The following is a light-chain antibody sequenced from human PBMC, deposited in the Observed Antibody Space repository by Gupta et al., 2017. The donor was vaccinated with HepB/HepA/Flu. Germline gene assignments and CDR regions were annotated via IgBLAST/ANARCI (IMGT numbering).Light chain of an antibody. CDR2: KNI. Sequence: QSLLTPPPSVSGAPGQRVTISCTGSSSNIGASYYVHWYQHLPGAAPKLLIYKNINRTSGVPDRFSGSKSGTSASLAITGLQAEDEADYYCQSYDSSLPGSVFGTGTKVTVL. CDR3: QSYDSSLPGSV. J-gene: IGLJ1*01. CDR1: SSNIGASYY. V-gene: IGLV1-40*01.